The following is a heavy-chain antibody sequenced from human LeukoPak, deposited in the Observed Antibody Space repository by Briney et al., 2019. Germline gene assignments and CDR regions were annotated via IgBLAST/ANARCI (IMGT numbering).Heavy chain of an antibody. D-gene: IGHD3-16*01. J-gene: IGHJ4*02. V-gene: IGHV3-74*01. CDR2: VNTAGSRT. CDR3: VGGMGGHFDY. CDR1: GFTFSTYW. Sequence: GGSLRLSCAASGFTFSTYWMHWVRQAPGKGLVWVSRVNTAGSRTSYADSVKGRFTISRDNAKNTLYLQMNSLRAEDTAMYYCVGGMGGHFDYWGQGTLVTVSS.